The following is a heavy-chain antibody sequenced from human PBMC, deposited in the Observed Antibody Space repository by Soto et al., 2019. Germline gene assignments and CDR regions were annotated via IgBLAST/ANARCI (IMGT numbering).Heavy chain of an antibody. CDR1: GGSISSSSYY. Sequence: SETLSLTCTVSGGSISSSSYYWGWIRQPPGKGLEWIGSIYYSGSTYYNPSLKSRVTISVDTSKNQFSLKLSSVTAADTAVYYCARLEEDRDSSGYYYSFDYWGQGTLVTVSS. CDR2: IYYSGST. CDR3: ARLEEDRDSSGYYYSFDY. V-gene: IGHV4-39*01. D-gene: IGHD3-22*01. J-gene: IGHJ4*02.